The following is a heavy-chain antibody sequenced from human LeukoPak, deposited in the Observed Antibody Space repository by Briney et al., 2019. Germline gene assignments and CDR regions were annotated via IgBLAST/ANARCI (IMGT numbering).Heavy chain of an antibody. CDR2: IYYSGRT. CDR1: GGSISSYY. J-gene: IGHJ4*02. CDR3: ARGGDYGDLRYFDY. D-gene: IGHD4-17*01. Sequence: PSETLSLTCTVSGGSISSYYWSWIRQPPGKGLEWIGYIYYSGRTNYNPSLKSRVTISVDTSKNQFSLKLNSVTAADTAVYYCARGGDYGDLRYFDYWGQGTLVTVSS. V-gene: IGHV4-59*01.